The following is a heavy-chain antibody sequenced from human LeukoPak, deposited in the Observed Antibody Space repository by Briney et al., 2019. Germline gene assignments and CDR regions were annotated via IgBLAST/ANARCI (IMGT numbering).Heavy chain of an antibody. CDR3: ARAPTRWHNHFDP. Sequence: PGGSLRLSCAASGFTLSAFDMHWVRQVPGKGLEYVSHIGPADDTHYSDSVRGRFTISREDSKKSLYLQMNNLRAGDTGVYYCARAPTRWHNHFDPWGQGTPVTVSS. J-gene: IGHJ5*02. V-gene: IGHV3-13*04. CDR2: IGPADDT. D-gene: IGHD1-14*01. CDR1: GFTLSAFD.